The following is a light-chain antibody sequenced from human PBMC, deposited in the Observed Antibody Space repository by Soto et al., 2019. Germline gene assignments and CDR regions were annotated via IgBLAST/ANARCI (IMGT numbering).Light chain of an antibody. Sequence: EIVLTQSPATLSLSPGERATLSCRASQSVSSYLAWYQQKPGQAPRLLIYDASNSATGIPARFSGSGSGTDFTLTISILEPEDFAVYYCQQRSNWPPRITFGQGTRLEIK. CDR1: QSVSSY. CDR3: QQRSNWPPRIT. V-gene: IGKV3-11*01. J-gene: IGKJ5*01. CDR2: DAS.